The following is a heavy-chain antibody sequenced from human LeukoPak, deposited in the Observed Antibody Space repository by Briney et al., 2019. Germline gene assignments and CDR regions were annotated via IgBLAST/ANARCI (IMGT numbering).Heavy chain of an antibody. CDR1: GYTFTSDY. CDR2: INPSGGNT. D-gene: IGHD3-16*01. Sequence: ASVKVSCKASGYTFTSDYMHWVGQAPGQGLEWMGIINPSGGNTEYEQKFQGRITMTRDTSTSTVYMELSSLRSEDTAVYYCATLGGQQLAYYFDYWGQGTLVTVSS. V-gene: IGHV1-46*01. CDR3: ATLGGQQLAYYFDY. J-gene: IGHJ4*02.